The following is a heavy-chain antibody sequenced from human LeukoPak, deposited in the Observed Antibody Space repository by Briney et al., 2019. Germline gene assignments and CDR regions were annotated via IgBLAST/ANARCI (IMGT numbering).Heavy chain of an antibody. V-gene: IGHV4-34*01. CDR2: INHSGST. CDR3: ARGGGGPIVVVPAAKVWFDP. CDR1: GGSFSGYY. Sequence: SETLSLTCAVYGGSFSGYYWSWIRQPPGKGLEWIGEINHSGSTNYNPSLKSRVTISVDTSKNQSSLKLSSVTAADTAVYYCARGGGGPIVVVPAAKVWFDPWGQGTLVTVSS. J-gene: IGHJ5*02. D-gene: IGHD2-2*01.